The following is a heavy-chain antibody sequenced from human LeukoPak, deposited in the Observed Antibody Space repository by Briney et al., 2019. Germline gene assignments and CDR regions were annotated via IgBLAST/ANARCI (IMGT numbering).Heavy chain of an antibody. J-gene: IGHJ4*02. Sequence: SETLSLTCAVYGGSFSGYYWSWIRQPPGKGLERIGEINHSGSTNYNPSLKSRVTISVDTSKNQFSLKLSSVTAADTAVYYCARGGLLWFGELASDYWGQGTLVTVSS. CDR2: INHSGST. CDR3: ARGGLLWFGELASDY. V-gene: IGHV4-34*01. D-gene: IGHD3-10*01. CDR1: GGSFSGYY.